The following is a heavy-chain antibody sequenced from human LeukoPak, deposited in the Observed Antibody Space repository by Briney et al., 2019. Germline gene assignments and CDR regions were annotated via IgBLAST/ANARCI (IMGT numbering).Heavy chain of an antibody. Sequence: GGSLRLSCAASGFTVSSTYMSWVRQAPGKGLEWVSVLYSGGTTYYAEPVKGRFSISRDNSKNTLYLRMNSLRVEDTAVYYCTRDHSGNSGYDPYDASDIWGQGTMVTVSS. V-gene: IGHV3-66*01. J-gene: IGHJ3*02. D-gene: IGHD5-12*01. CDR1: GFTVSSTY. CDR3: TRDHSGNSGYDPYDASDI. CDR2: LYSGGTT.